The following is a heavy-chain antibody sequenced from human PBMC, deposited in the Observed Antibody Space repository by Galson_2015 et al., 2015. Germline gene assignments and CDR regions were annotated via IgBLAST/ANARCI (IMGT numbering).Heavy chain of an antibody. CDR1: GFTFSDYY. J-gene: IGHJ4*02. CDR3: ARDRQLTTWSGIDY. Sequence: SLRLSCAASGFTFSDYYMNWIRQAPGKGLEWVSYISSSGSTMYHADSVKGRFTISRDNAKNSLYLQMNSLRAEDTAVYYCARDRQLTTWSGIDYWGQGTLVTVSS. D-gene: IGHD4-17*01. V-gene: IGHV3-11*01. CDR2: ISSSGSTM.